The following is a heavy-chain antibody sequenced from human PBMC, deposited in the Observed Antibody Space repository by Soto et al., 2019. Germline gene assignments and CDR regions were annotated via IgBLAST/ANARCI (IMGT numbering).Heavy chain of an antibody. J-gene: IGHJ6*03. D-gene: IGHD2-2*01. CDR2: SGSSSNT. Sequence: PGGSLRLSCAASGFTFSSYDMHWVRQATGKGLEWVSASGSSSNTYYADSVKGRFTISRENAKNSLYLQMNSLRAEDTAVYYCARDWLGYCSSTSCYASYYYYYMDVWGKGTTVTVSS. CDR3: ARDWLGYCSSTSCYASYYYYYMDV. CDR1: GFTFSSYD. V-gene: IGHV3-13*01.